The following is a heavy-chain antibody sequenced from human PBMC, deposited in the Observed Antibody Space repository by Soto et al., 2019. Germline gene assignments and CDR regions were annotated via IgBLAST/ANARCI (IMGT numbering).Heavy chain of an antibody. CDR1: GFTFSSYG. J-gene: IGHJ4*02. D-gene: IGHD6-19*01. Sequence: QVQLVESGGGVVQPGRSLRLSCAASGFTFSSYGMHWVRQAPGKGLEWLAVISYDGSNKYYPDSVKGRFTISRDKSKNTLYLKMNSLRAEDTALYYCAKDFNSGWPYSFDWWGQGTLVTVSS. CDR3: AKDFNSGWPYSFDW. V-gene: IGHV3-30*18. CDR2: ISYDGSNK.